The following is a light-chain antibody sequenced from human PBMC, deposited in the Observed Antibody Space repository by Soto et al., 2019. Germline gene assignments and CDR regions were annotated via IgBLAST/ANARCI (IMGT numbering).Light chain of an antibody. CDR3: QQRSNWPPIT. CDR1: QSISNY. Sequence: EIVLTQSPGTLSLSAVERATLSCRASQSISNYLAWYQQRPGQAPRLLIYDTSNRATGIPARFSGSGSGTDFTLTISSLEPEDFAVYYCQQRSNWPPITFGQGTRLEIK. J-gene: IGKJ5*01. CDR2: DTS. V-gene: IGKV3-11*01.